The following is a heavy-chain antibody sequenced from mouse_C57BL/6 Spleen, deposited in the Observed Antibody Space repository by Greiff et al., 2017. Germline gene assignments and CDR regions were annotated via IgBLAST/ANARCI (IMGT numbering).Heavy chain of an antibody. CDR2: IDPSDSYT. J-gene: IGHJ4*01. CDR3: ARTGTNAMGC. Sequence: QVQLQQPGAELVMPGASVKLSCKASGYTFTSYWMHWVKQRPGQGLEWIGEIDPSDSYTNYNQKFKGKSTLTVDKSSSTAYMQLSSLTSEDSAVYYCARTGTNAMGCWGQGTSVTVSS. D-gene: IGHD4-1*01. CDR1: GYTFTSYW. V-gene: IGHV1-69*01.